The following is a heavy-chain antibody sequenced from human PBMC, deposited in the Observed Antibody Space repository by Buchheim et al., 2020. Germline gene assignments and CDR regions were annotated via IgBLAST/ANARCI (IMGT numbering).Heavy chain of an antibody. J-gene: IGHJ5*02. V-gene: IGHV4-61*02. Sequence: QVQLQESGPGLVKPSQTLSLTCTVSGGSISSGSYYWSWIRQPAGKGLEWIGRIYTSGSTNYNPSLKSRVTISVDTSKNQFSLKLSSVTAADTAVYYCARDRYYDSRTEWFDPWGQGTL. D-gene: IGHD3-22*01. CDR2: IYTSGST. CDR1: GGSISSGSYY. CDR3: ARDRYYDSRTEWFDP.